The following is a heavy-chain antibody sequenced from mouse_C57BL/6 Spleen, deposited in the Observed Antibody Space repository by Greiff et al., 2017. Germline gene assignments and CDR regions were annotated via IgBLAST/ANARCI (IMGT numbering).Heavy chain of an antibody. CDR1: GYTFTDYN. V-gene: IGHV1-18*01. J-gene: IGHJ2*01. CDR2: INPNNGGT. Sequence: VQLQQSGPELVKPGASVKIPCKASGYTFTDYNMDWVKQSHGKSLEWIGDINPNNGGTIYNQKFKGKATLTVDKSSSTAYMELRSLTSEDTAVYYCARSNYGNSDYWGQGTTLTVSS. CDR3: ARSNYGNSDY. D-gene: IGHD2-1*01.